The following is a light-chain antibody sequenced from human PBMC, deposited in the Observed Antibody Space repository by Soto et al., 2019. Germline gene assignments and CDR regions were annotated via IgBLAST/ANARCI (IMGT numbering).Light chain of an antibody. CDR3: QKYDGDPAT. CDR1: QGISTS. Sequence: IQMTQSPSSLSASVGDRVTITCRASQGISTSLAWYHQKPGTVPKLLIYFASTLQSGVPSRFSGGGSGTSFTLTSNRLQPEDVGSYYCQKYDGDPATVGQGPRLEIK. CDR2: FAS. V-gene: IGKV1-27*01. J-gene: IGKJ5*01.